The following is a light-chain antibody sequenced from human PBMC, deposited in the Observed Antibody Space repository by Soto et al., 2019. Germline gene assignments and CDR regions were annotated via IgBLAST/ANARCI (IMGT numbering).Light chain of an antibody. J-gene: IGKJ1*01. Sequence: EIVLTQSPATLSVSPGERANLSCRASQSVGTELAWYQQTPGQAPRLLIYGASNRATGVPARISGSVSGTEFTLTIASLQSEDFAVYYCQQYSSWLWTFGQGTKVGIK. CDR3: QQYSSWLWT. V-gene: IGKV3-15*01. CDR1: QSVGTE. CDR2: GAS.